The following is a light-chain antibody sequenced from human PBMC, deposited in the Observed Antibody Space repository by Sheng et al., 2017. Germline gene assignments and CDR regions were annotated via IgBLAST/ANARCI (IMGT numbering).Light chain of an antibody. CDR2: GAS. CDR1: QSVSSN. CDR3: QQYNNWIT. Sequence: EIVMTQSPATLSVSPGERATLSCRASQSVSSNLAWYQQKPGQAPRLLIYGASTRATGIPARFSGSGSGTEFTLTISSLQSEDFAVYYCQQYNNWITLAKGHDWRLN. J-gene: IGKJ5*01. V-gene: IGKV3-15*01.